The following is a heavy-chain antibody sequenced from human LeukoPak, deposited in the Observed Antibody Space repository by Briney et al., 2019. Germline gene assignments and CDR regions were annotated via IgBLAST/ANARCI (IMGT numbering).Heavy chain of an antibody. CDR3: ARQHRGYYDSSGYYYDY. J-gene: IGHJ4*02. CDR1: GGSISSSSYY. V-gene: IGHV4-39*01. D-gene: IGHD3-22*01. Sequence: PSETLSLTCTVSGGSISSSSYYWGWIRQPPGKRLEWIGSIYYSGSTYYNPSLKSRVTISVDTSKNQFSLKLSSVTAADTAVYYCARQHRGYYDSSGYYYDYWGQGTLVTVSS. CDR2: IYYSGST.